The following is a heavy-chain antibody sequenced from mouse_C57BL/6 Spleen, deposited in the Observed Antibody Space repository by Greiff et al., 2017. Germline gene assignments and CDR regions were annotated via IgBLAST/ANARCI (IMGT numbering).Heavy chain of an antibody. V-gene: IGHV3-6*01. D-gene: IGHD4-1*01. CDR1: GYSITSGYY. Sequence: DVQLQESGPGLVKPSQSLSLTCSVTGYSITSGYYWNWIRQFPGNKLEWMGYISYDGSNNYNPSLKNRISITRDTSKNQFFLKLNSVTTEDTATYYCARVLGRERGYFDYWGQGTTLTVSS. CDR2: ISYDGSN. CDR3: ARVLGRERGYFDY. J-gene: IGHJ2*01.